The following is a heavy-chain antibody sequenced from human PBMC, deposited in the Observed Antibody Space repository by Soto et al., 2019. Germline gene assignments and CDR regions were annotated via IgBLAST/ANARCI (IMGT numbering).Heavy chain of an antibody. CDR3: AKCAPYDPTTSGRYFDL. D-gene: IGHD2-21*01. J-gene: IGHJ2*01. CDR2: ISVSGDST. Sequence: PGGSLRLSCAASGFTFTDYTMTWVRRTPGKGLEWVSTISVSGDSTYYADSVKGRFTISRDNSKNTLYLQMNSLTAVDTALYYCAKCAPYDPTTSGRYFDLWGRGTLVTVSS. CDR1: GFTFTDYT. V-gene: IGHV3-23*01.